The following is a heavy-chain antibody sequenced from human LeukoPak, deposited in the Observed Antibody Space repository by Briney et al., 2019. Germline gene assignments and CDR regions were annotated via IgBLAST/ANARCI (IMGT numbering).Heavy chain of an antibody. CDR1: GGSISSYY. D-gene: IGHD6-25*01. Sequence: PSETLSLTCTVSGGSISSYYWSWIRQPAGKGLEWIGRIYTSGSSNYNPSLQSRVTMSVDTSKNHFSLKLSSVAAADTAVYYCARDLSAAATDTIWWFDPWGQGTLVSVSS. V-gene: IGHV4-4*07. CDR3: ARDLSAAATDTIWWFDP. CDR2: IYTSGSS. J-gene: IGHJ5*02.